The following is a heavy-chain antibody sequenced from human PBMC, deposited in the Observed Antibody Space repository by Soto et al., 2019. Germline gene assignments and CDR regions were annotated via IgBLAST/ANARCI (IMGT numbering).Heavy chain of an antibody. CDR2: IIPIFGTA. CDR1: GCTFSSYA. D-gene: IGHD2-15*01. J-gene: IGHJ4*02. CDR3: ARTPRYCSGGSCYSSDY. Sequence: SVKVSCKASGCTFSSYAISWVRKAPGQGLEWMGGIIPIFGTANYAQKFQGRVTITADESTSTAYMELSSLRSEDTAVYYCARTPRYCSGGSCYSSDYWGQGTLVTVSS. V-gene: IGHV1-69*13.